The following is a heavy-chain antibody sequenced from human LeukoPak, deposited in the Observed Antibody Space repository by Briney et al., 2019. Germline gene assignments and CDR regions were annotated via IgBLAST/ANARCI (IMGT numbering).Heavy chain of an antibody. CDR3: ATAPGYWGSAPLDY. Sequence: GGSLRLSCAVSGITFTNAWMNWVRQAPGKGLEWVGRIRSKTDGGTSDLAASVKGRFTISRDDSENTLYLQMNSLDTEDTAVYYCATAPGYWGSAPLDYRGRGTLVTVSS. D-gene: IGHD7-27*01. CDR1: GITFTNAW. CDR2: IRSKTDGGTS. J-gene: IGHJ4*02. V-gene: IGHV3-15*01.